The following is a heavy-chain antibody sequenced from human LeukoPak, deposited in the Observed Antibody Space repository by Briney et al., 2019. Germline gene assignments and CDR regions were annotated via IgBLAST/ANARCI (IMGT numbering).Heavy chain of an antibody. CDR2: IYHSGST. V-gene: IGHV4-30-2*01. J-gene: IGHJ6*03. CDR1: GGSISSGGYS. Sequence: SETLSLTCAVSGGSISSGGYSWSWIRQPPGKGLEWIGYIYHSGSTYYNPSLKSRVTISVDRSKNQFSLKLSSVTAADTAVYYCARAALLYCSSTSCPLHVTRYYYYYMDVWGKGTTVTVSS. CDR3: ARAALLYCSSTSCPLHVTRYYYYYMDV. D-gene: IGHD2-2*01.